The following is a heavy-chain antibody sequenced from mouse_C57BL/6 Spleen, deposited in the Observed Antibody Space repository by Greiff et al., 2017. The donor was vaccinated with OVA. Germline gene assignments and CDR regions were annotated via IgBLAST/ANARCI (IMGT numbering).Heavy chain of an antibody. CDR3: AGRVVAPYYAMDY. CDR2: IHPNSGST. V-gene: IGHV1-64*01. D-gene: IGHD1-1*01. Sequence: VQLQQPGAELVKPGASVKLSCKASGYTFTSYWMHWVKQRPGQGLEWIGMIHPNSGSTNYNEKFKSKATLTVDKSSSTAYMQLSSLTSEDSAVYYCAGRVVAPYYAMDYWGQGTSVTVSS. J-gene: IGHJ4*01. CDR1: GYTFTSYW.